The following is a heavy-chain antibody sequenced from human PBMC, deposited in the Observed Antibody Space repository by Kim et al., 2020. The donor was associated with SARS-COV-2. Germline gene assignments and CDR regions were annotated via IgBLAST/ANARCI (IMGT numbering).Heavy chain of an antibody. J-gene: IGHJ4*02. CDR3: AKGEGVGDYWSYYFDY. Sequence: SETLSLTCSVSGSSISSNQWSWIRRPPGRRLEWIGFIYNSGSTTYNPSFRSRVTISVDMSKNQFSLRLSSVTAADTATYYCAKGEGVGDYWSYYFDYWGQGILVTVSS. CDR1: GSSISSNQ. V-gene: IGHV4-59*13. D-gene: IGHD3-3*01. CDR2: IYNSGST.